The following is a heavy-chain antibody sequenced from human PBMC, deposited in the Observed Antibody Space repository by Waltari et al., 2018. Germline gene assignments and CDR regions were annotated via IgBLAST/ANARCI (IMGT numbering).Heavy chain of an antibody. CDR1: GFSFNNYG. Sequence: QVQLVESGGGVVQPGRSLRLSCAASGFSFNNYGMTWVRQAPGKGLEGVSVGCYDVSDKFYADSVNGRFTISRDNSKNALYLQMNSLRAEDTAVYYCAKDPTDSKSPREDHPAFDVWGQGTMVTVS. V-gene: IGHV3-30*18. CDR3: AKDPTDSKSPREDHPAFDV. D-gene: IGHD3-22*01. J-gene: IGHJ3*01. CDR2: GCYDVSDK.